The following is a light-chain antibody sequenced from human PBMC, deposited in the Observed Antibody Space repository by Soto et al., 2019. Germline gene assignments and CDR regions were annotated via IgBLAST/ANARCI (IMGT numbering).Light chain of an antibody. CDR1: QIFSSSY. CDR2: GAS. V-gene: IGKV3-20*01. CDR3: QQYGTSRWT. J-gene: IGKJ1*01. Sequence: EIVLTQSACTLSLSPGERATLSWRASQIFSSSYLAWYQQKPGQAPRRLIYGASSRATGIPDRFSGSGSGTDFTLTISRLEPEDFAVYYCQQYGTSRWTFGQGTKVDIK.